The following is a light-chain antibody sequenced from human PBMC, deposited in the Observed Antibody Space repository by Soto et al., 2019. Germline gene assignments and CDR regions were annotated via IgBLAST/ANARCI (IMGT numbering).Light chain of an antibody. CDR2: AAS. CDR3: QQYNSWPLT. J-gene: IGKJ4*01. CDR1: QSVNSN. V-gene: IGKV3-15*01. Sequence: ERVMTQSPATLSVSPGERATLSCRVSQSVNSNLAWYQQKPGQAPRLLIYAASTRATGIPARFSGSGSGTEFTLTISSLQSEDSAVYYCQQYNSWPLTFGGGTKVEIK.